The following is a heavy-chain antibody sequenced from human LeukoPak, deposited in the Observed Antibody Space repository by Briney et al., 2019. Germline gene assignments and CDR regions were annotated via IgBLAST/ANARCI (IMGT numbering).Heavy chain of an antibody. CDR3: AGIAAAGGSDSPHYYYMDV. CDR1: GGSISSYY. Sequence: PSETLSLTSTVSGGSISSYYWSWIRQLPGKGLEWIGYIYTSRSTNYNPSLKSRVTISVDTSKNQFSLKLSSVTAADTAVYYCAGIAAAGGSDSPHYYYMDVWGKGTTVTVSS. CDR2: IYTSRST. D-gene: IGHD6-13*01. J-gene: IGHJ6*03. V-gene: IGHV4-4*09.